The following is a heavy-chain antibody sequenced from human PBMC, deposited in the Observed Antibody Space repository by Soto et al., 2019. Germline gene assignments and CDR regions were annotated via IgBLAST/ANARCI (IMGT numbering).Heavy chain of an antibody. V-gene: IGHV3-23*01. CDR3: ARNGPPRDAFDI. CDR1: GFTFSSYA. Sequence: GGSLRLSCAASGFTFSSYAMSWVRQTPGKGLEWVSGVLGSGGSTFYADSVKGRFTISRDNSKNTLYVQMNSLRAEDTAIYYCARNGPPRDAFDIWGQGTMVTVSS. CDR2: VLGSGGST. J-gene: IGHJ3*02.